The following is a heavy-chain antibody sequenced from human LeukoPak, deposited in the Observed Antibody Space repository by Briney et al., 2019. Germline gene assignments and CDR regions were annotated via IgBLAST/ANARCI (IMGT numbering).Heavy chain of an antibody. V-gene: IGHV1-46*01. Sequence: ASVKVSCKASGYTFTSHFMHWVRQAPGQGLEWMGIINPRGGSTSYTQKFQGRVTMTRDTSTSTVYMELSSLRSEDTAVYYCARDQQLRVLDYYYMDVWGKGTTVTASS. CDR2: INPRGGST. D-gene: IGHD6-13*01. J-gene: IGHJ6*03. CDR1: GYTFTSHF. CDR3: ARDQQLRVLDYYYMDV.